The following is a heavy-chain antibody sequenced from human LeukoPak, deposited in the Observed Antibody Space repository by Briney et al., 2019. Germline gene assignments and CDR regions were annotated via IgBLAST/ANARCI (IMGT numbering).Heavy chain of an antibody. D-gene: IGHD3-3*01. CDR3: ARHYDFWSGYYFAYYYYYMDV. CDR1: GGSISSSSYY. J-gene: IGHJ6*03. Sequence: SETLSLTCTVSGGSISSSSYYWGWVRQPPGKGLEWIGRIYYSGSTYYNPSLKSRVTISVDTSKTQFSLKLSSVTAADTAVYYCARHYDFWSGYYFAYYYYYMDVWGKGTTVTVSS. V-gene: IGHV4-39*07. CDR2: IYYSGST.